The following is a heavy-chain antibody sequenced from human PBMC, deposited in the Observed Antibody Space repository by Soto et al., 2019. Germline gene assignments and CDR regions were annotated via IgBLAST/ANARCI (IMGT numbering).Heavy chain of an antibody. Sequence: VGSLRLSCAASGFTFSSYAMSWVRQAPGKGLEWVSAISGSGGSTYYADSVKGRFTISRDNSKNTLYLQMNSLRAEDTAVYYCAKDRRYYYDSSGYRYWGQGTLVTVSS. CDR2: ISGSGGST. CDR3: AKDRRYYYDSSGYRY. D-gene: IGHD3-22*01. V-gene: IGHV3-23*01. J-gene: IGHJ4*02. CDR1: GFTFSSYA.